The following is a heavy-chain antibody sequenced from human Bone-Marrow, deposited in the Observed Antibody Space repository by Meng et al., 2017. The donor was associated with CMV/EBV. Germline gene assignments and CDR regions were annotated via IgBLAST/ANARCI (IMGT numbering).Heavy chain of an antibody. CDR3: VRSTIFGGVIWDY. CDR2: ISSSSSTK. CDR1: GFTFSSYG. J-gene: IGHJ4*02. Sequence: GESLKISCAASGFTFSSYGMHWVRQAPGKGLEWVSYISSSSSTKNYADSVKGRFTVSRDNAKNSLYLHMNSLTVEDTAMYYCVRSTIFGGVIWDYWGQGSPVTVYS. V-gene: IGHV3-48*04. D-gene: IGHD3-3*01.